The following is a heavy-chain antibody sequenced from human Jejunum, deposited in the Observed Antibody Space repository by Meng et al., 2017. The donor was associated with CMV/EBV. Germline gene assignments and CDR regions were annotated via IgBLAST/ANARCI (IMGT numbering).Heavy chain of an antibody. CDR1: GGPFRGYY. J-gene: IGHJ5*02. CDR3: ARSYGSGSSRFDP. CDR2: IKHGGST. D-gene: IGHD3-10*01. Sequence: AVAGGPFRGYYWTWIRQSPGKGLEWIGEIKHGGSTKYNPSLKSRVTMLVDTSKKQVSLKVTSMTAADTALYYCARSYGSGSSRFDPWGQGTLVTVSS. V-gene: IGHV4-34*01.